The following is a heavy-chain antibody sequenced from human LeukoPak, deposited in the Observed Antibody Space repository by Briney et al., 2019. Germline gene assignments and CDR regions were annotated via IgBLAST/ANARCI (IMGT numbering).Heavy chain of an antibody. J-gene: IGHJ3*02. CDR3: ARVRGSYPDDAFDI. Sequence: ASVKVSCKASGYTFTSYGISWVRQAPGQGLEWMGWINPNSGGTNYAQKFQGRVTMTRDTSISTAYMELSRLRSDDTAVYYCARVRGSYPDDAFDIWGQGTMVTVSS. D-gene: IGHD1-26*01. CDR2: INPNSGGT. CDR1: GYTFTSYG. V-gene: IGHV1-2*02.